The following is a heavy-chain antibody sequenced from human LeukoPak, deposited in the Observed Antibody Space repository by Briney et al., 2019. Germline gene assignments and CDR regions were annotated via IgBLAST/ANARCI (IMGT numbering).Heavy chain of an antibody. D-gene: IGHD3-9*01. CDR1: GFTFSNYW. V-gene: IGHV3-74*01. Sequence: GGSLRLSCAASGFTFSNYWMHWVRQAPGKGLVWVARINSDGSSTTYADSVKGRFTISRDNGQNTLYLQMNSLRAEDTAVYYCARGSLRYFDWSDAFDIWGQGTMVTVSS. CDR2: INSDGSST. J-gene: IGHJ3*02. CDR3: ARGSLRYFDWSDAFDI.